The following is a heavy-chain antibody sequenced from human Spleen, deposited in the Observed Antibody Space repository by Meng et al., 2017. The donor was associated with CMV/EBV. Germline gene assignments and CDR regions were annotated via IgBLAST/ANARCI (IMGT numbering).Heavy chain of an antibody. D-gene: IGHD2-2*01. CDR3: AAGRYCSSTSCYGWFDP. J-gene: IGHJ5*02. V-gene: IGHV4-34*01. Sequence: YGGSFSGYNWSWIRQPPGKGLEWIGEINHSGSTNYNPSLKSRVTISVDTSKNQFSLKLSSVTAADTAVYYCAAGRYCSSTSCYGWFDPWGQGTLVTVSS. CDR2: INHSGST. CDR1: GGSFSGYN.